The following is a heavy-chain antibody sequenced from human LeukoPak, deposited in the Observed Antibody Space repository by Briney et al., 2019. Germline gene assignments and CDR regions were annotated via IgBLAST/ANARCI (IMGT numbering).Heavy chain of an antibody. CDR3: ARSSGHDFDY. CDR2: IYPSGST. V-gene: IGHV4-4*07. D-gene: IGHD5-12*01. Sequence: SENLSLTCTVSSGSLSSFDWNWIRQPAGKGLEWVGRIYPSGSTDYNASLKSRVTMSVDTSKKQFSLKLNSVTAADTAVYYCARSSGHDFDYWGQGILVTVSS. J-gene: IGHJ4*02. CDR1: SGSLSSFD.